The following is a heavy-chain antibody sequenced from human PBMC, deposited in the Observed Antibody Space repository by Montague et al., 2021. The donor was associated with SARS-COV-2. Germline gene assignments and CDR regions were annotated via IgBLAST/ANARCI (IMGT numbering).Heavy chain of an antibody. V-gene: IGHV4-59*01. J-gene: IGHJ3*02. CDR2: IYYSGST. Sequence: SETLSLTCTVSGASISRYYWSWIRHPPGNELEWIGYIYYSGSTNYNPSLKSRVTISVDTSKNQFSLKLSSVTAADTDVYYCARTPGQIAGDAFDIWGQGTMVTVSS. D-gene: IGHD2-21*01. CDR1: GASISRYY. CDR3: ARTPGQIAGDAFDI.